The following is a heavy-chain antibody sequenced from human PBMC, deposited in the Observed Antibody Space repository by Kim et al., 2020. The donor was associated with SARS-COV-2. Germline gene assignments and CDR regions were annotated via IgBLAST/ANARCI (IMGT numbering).Heavy chain of an antibody. CDR1: GGTFSSYA. Sequence: SVKVSCKASGGTFSSYAISWVRQAPGQGLEWMGGIIPIFGTANYAQKFQGRVTITADESTSTAYMELSSLRSEDTAVYYCARRGDYYDSSGYTNYYYYGMDVWGQGTTVTVSS. J-gene: IGHJ6*02. D-gene: IGHD3-22*01. CDR3: ARRGDYYDSSGYTNYYYYGMDV. V-gene: IGHV1-69*13. CDR2: IIPIFGTA.